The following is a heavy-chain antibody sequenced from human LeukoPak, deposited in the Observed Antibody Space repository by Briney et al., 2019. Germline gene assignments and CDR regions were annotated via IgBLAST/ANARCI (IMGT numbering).Heavy chain of an antibody. CDR1: GFTFNNYW. CDR2: IRHDGSAR. CDR3: ARDNRGFDY. J-gene: IGHJ4*02. V-gene: IGHV3-7*01. Sequence: GGSLTLSCVASGFTFNNYWMTWVRQAPGKGLEWVANIRHDGSARYYGASVKGRFTISRDDAKNSLFLQMNSLRADDTALYYCARDNRGFDYWGQGTLITVSS.